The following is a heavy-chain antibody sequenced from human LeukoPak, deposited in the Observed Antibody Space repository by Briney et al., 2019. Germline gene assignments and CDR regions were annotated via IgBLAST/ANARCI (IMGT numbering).Heavy chain of an antibody. CDR1: GFTFSSYW. Sequence: GGSLRLSCAASGFTFSSYWMSWVRQAPGKGLEWVANIKQDGSEKYYADSVKGRFTISRDNSKNTLYLQMNSLRAEDTAVYYCATDPYSSSWYGGYFQHWGQGTLVTVSS. D-gene: IGHD6-13*01. J-gene: IGHJ1*01. V-gene: IGHV3-7*01. CDR3: ATDPYSSSWYGGYFQH. CDR2: IKQDGSEK.